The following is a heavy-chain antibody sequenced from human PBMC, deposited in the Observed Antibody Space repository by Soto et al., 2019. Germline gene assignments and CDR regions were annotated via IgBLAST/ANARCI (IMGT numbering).Heavy chain of an antibody. J-gene: IGHJ5*02. CDR1: GFSFSTYS. D-gene: IGHD3-16*01. CDR2: ISSRGSSI. CDR3: ARDPPPLDFGGFDP. V-gene: IGHV3-21*01. Sequence: GGSLRLSCTASGFSFSTYSMNWVRQAPGKGLEWVSFISSRGSSIYYADSVKGRLTISRDNAKNSLYLQMNSLRVEDTAVYYWARDPPPLDFGGFDPGGQGTLFTVSS.